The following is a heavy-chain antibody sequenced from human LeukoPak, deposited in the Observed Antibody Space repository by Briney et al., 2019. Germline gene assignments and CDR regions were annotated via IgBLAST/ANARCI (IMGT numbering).Heavy chain of an antibody. D-gene: IGHD3-10*01. CDR1: GGTFSSYA. J-gene: IGHJ4*02. V-gene: IGHV1-69*13. CDR2: IIPIFGTA. Sequence: VASVKVSCKASGGTFSSYAISWMRQAPGQGLEWMGGIIPIFGTANYAQKFQGRVTITADESTSTAYMELSSLRSEDTAVYYCARDGTMVRGVEFDYWGQGTLVTVSS. CDR3: ARDGTMVRGVEFDY.